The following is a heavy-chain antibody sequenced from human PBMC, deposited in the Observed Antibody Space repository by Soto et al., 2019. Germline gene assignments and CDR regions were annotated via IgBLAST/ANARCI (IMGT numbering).Heavy chain of an antibody. D-gene: IGHD6-13*01. CDR3: AYSSTPFDY. J-gene: IGHJ4*02. V-gene: IGHV3-64*04. CDR1: GFTFSTSP. Sequence: PGGSLRLSCSAAGFTFSTSPMHWVRQAPGKGLEYVSAISPNGGTTYYADSVKGRFTISRDNSKSTLYLQMNSLRAEDTAVYYCAYSSTPFDYWGQGTLVTVSS. CDR2: ISPNGGTT.